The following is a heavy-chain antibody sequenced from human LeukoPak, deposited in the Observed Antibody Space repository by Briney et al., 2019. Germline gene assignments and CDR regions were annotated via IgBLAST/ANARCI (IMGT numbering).Heavy chain of an antibody. CDR1: GFTFTAYS. CDR2: ISSGSSAI. D-gene: IGHD4-17*01. CDR3: ARGHTAVTRHFDF. V-gene: IGHV3-21*01. Sequence: GGSLRLSCEASGFTFTAYSMTWVRQAPGKGLEWVSIISSGSSAIFSADALKGRFTISRDDAKNLLYLDMNSLRAEDTAVYYCARGHTAVTRHFDFWGQGTLVTVSS. J-gene: IGHJ4*02.